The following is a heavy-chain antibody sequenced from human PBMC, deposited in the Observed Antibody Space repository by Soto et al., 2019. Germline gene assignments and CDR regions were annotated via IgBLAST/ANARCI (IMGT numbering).Heavy chain of an antibody. CDR3: ARVLDDYYGSGSLNWFDP. CDR1: GGSISSYY. V-gene: IGHV4-59*01. Sequence: PSETLSLTCTVSGGSISSYYWSWIRQPPGKGLEWIGYIYYSGSTNYNPSLKSRVTISVDTSKNQFSLKLSSVTAADTAVYYCARVLDDYYGSGSLNWFDPWGQGTLVTVSS. D-gene: IGHD3-10*01. CDR2: IYYSGST. J-gene: IGHJ5*02.